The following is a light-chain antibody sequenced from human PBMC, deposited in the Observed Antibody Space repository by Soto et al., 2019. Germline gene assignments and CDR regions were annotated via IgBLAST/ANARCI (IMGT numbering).Light chain of an antibody. Sequence: SYELTQPSSVSVSPGQTARITCSGDVLAKKYARWFQQKPGQAPVLVIYKDSERPSGIPERFSGSSSGTTVTLTISGAQVEDEADYYCYSAADGVFGGGTKLIVL. CDR2: KDS. CDR1: VLAKKY. V-gene: IGLV3-27*01. CDR3: YSAADGV. J-gene: IGLJ2*01.